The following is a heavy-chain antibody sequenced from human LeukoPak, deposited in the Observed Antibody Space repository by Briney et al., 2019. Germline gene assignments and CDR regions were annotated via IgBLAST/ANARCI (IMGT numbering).Heavy chain of an antibody. CDR2: ISGDGGIT. CDR1: GFTFDVYA. V-gene: IGHV3-43*02. D-gene: IGHD5-18*01. J-gene: IGHJ4*02. CDR3: AKDIGGYSFAADY. Sequence: TGGSLRLSCAASGFTFDVYAMHWVRQGPGKGLEWVSLISGDGGITYYADSVRGRFTISRDNSKNSLYLQMNSLRTEDTALYYCAKDIGGYSFAADYWGQGTLVTVSS.